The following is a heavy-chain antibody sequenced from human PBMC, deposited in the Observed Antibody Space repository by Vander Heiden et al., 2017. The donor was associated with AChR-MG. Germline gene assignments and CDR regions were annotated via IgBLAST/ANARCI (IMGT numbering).Heavy chain of an antibody. Sequence: EMQLVESGGGLVQPGGSLRLSCAASGFTFNTYWMTWARQAPGKGLEWVATRNQDGSEKHDVDSVKGRFTIARDNDQNSLFLQMNSLRVEDTAVYYCATGRSHETWGQGTLGTVSS. CDR3: ATGRSHET. J-gene: IGHJ5*02. CDR2: RNQDGSEK. CDR1: GFTFNTYW. V-gene: IGHV3-7*01. D-gene: IGHD2-15*01.